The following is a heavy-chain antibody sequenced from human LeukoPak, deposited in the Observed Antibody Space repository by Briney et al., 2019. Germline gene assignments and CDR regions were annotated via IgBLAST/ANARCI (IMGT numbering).Heavy chain of an antibody. V-gene: IGHV3-23*01. D-gene: IGHD1-26*01. CDR2: ISGNGGTT. Sequence: GGSLRLSCAASGFTFSEYAMSWVRQAPGKGLEWVSAISGNGGTTHYADSVKGRFTISSDNSKNTVYLEMNSLRAEDTALYYCAKGNSGKTHYLPAYYFDYWGQGTLVTVYS. CDR1: GFTFSEYA. J-gene: IGHJ4*02. CDR3: AKGNSGKTHYLPAYYFDY.